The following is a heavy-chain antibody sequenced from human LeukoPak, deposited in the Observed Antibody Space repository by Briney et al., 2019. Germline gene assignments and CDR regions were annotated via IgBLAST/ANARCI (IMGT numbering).Heavy chain of an antibody. CDR2: IDSDDDK. J-gene: IGHJ4*02. Sequence: SGPTLVNPTQTLTLTCTFSGFSLSTSGMCGSWIRQPPGKALEWLARIDSDDDKYYSTSLKTRLTISKDTSKNQVVLTMTNMDPVDTATYYCARTSRSGYSGYELDYWGQGTLVTVSS. CDR3: ARTSRSGYSGYELDY. CDR1: GFSLSTSGMC. V-gene: IGHV2-70*11. D-gene: IGHD5-12*01.